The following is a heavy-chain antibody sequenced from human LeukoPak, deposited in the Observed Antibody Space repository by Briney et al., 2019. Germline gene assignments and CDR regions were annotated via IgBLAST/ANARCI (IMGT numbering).Heavy chain of an antibody. D-gene: IGHD3-22*01. CDR3: GRGRVHYYDSSGYSY. J-gene: IGHJ4*02. Sequence: SETLSLTCAVYGGSFSGYYWSWIRQPPGKGLEWIGEINHSGSTNYNPSLKSRVTISVDTSKNQFSLKLSSVTAADTAVYYCGRGRVHYYDSSGYSYWGQGPLVTVSS. CDR2: INHSGST. V-gene: IGHV4-34*01. CDR1: GGSFSGYY.